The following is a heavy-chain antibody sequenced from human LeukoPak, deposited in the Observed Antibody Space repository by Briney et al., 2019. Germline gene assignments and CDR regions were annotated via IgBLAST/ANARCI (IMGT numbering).Heavy chain of an antibody. V-gene: IGHV3-30*03. CDR1: GFTFSSYG. D-gene: IGHD5-18*01. CDR2: IPYDGSNK. CDR3: GRDTVGYGGAFDI. J-gene: IGHJ3*02. Sequence: GGSLRLSCAASGFTFSSYGMHWVRQAPGKGLEWVAVIPYDGSNKYYADSVKGRSTISRDNSKNTLYLQVNSLRPEDTAVYYCGRDTVGYGGAFDIWGQGTMVTVSS.